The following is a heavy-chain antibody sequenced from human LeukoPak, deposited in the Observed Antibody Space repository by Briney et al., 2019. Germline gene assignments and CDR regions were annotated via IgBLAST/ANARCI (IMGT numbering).Heavy chain of an antibody. Sequence: GGSLRLSCAASGFTFSDYSMSWIRQAPGKGLECISYISNGGGTIYYADSVKGRFTISRDNAKHSLYLQMNSLRADDTAVYYCARGSAVNIDIRGQGTMVTVSS. J-gene: IGHJ3*02. D-gene: IGHD2/OR15-2a*01. CDR2: ISNGGGTI. V-gene: IGHV3-11*01. CDR1: GFTFSDYS. CDR3: ARGSAVNIDI.